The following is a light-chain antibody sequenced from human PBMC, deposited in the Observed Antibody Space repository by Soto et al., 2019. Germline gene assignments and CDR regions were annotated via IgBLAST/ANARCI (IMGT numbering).Light chain of an antibody. CDR2: DTS. Sequence: EIVLRQCPATLSLSPGGIASLYFSASRRGNNYLACYQQTPGQAPRLLIYDTSDRASGIPARFSASRSGTDFTLTISSLEPEDFAVFYCQQRSVWPWTFGQGTKVDIK. J-gene: IGKJ1*01. CDR3: QQRSVWPWT. V-gene: IGKV3-11*01. CDR1: RRGNNY.